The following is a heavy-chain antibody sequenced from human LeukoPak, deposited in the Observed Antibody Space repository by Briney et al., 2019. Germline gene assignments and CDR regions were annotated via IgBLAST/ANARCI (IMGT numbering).Heavy chain of an antibody. D-gene: IGHD6-19*01. CDR2: IYHSGST. J-gene: IGHJ6*03. V-gene: IGHV4-38-2*01. CDR1: GGSFSGYY. Sequence: NPSETLSLTCAVYGGSFSGYYWGWIRQPPGKGLEWIGSIYHSGSTYYNPSLKSRVTISVDSSKNQFSLKLSSVTAADTAVYYCARHGRQWLAYYYYYYMDVWGKGTTVTVSS. CDR3: ARHGRQWLAYYYYYYMDV.